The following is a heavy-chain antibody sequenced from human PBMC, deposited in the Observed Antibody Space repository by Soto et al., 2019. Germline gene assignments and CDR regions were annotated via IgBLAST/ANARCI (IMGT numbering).Heavy chain of an antibody. CDR1: GFTFSSYG. Sequence: ESGGGVVQPGRSLRLSCAASGFTFSSYGMHWVRQAPGKGLEWVAVIWYDGSNKYYADSVKGRFTISRDNSKNTLYLQMNSLRAEDTAVYYCARDYYYDSSGYYYVDDYWGQGTLVTVSS. CDR2: IWYDGSNK. CDR3: ARDYYYDSSGYYYVDDY. D-gene: IGHD3-22*01. V-gene: IGHV3-33*01. J-gene: IGHJ4*02.